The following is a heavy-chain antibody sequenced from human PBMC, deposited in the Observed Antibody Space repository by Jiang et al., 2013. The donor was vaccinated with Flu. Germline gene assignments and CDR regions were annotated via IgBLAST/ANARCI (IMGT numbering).Heavy chain of an antibody. CDR1: GYTFTSYY. CDR3: ARMGPIAGPSLWFDP. CDR2: INPSGGST. D-gene: IGHD6-13*01. J-gene: IGHJ5*02. V-gene: IGHV1-46*03. Sequence: SGAEVKKPGASVKVSCKASGYTFTSYYMHWVRQAPGQGLEWMGIINPSGGSTSYAQKFQGRVTMTRDTSTSTVYMELSSLRSEDTAVYYCARMGPIAGPSLWFDPWGQGTLVTVSS.